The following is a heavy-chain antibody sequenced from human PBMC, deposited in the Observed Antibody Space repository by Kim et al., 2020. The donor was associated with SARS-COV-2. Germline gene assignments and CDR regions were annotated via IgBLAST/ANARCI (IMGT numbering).Heavy chain of an antibody. CDR1: GFTFDDYF. CDR2: ISGDGDTT. Sequence: GGSLRLSCAASGFTFDDYFMHWVRQPPGKGLEWVSLISGDGDTTYYADSVKGRFTISRDNSKNSLYLQMKSLRSEDTALYYCAKVGGGYKYPLSAWGQGTLVTVSS. CDR3: AKVGGGYKYPLSA. J-gene: IGHJ4*02. V-gene: IGHV3-43*02. D-gene: IGHD1-20*01.